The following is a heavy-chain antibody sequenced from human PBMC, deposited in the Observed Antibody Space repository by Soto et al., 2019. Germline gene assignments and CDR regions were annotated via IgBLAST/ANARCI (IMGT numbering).Heavy chain of an antibody. J-gene: IGHJ4*02. D-gene: IGHD6-13*01. Sequence: QVQLVESGGGVVQPGRSLRLSCAASGFTFSSYGMHWVRQAPGKGLEWVAVISYDENNKYYADSVKGRFTISRDNSKNALYLQMTNLRAEDTAVYYCANRGQQLVRWPSVYWVQGTLVTVSP. CDR1: GFTFSSYG. CDR3: ANRGQQLVRWPSVY. V-gene: IGHV3-30*18. CDR2: ISYDENNK.